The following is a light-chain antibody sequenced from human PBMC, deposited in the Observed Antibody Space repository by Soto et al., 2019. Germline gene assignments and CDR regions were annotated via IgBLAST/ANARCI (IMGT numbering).Light chain of an antibody. Sequence: DVVMTQSPLSLSVTLEQPASISCRSSQSLVYSDGNTYLNWFQQRPGQSPRRLIYNVSNRDSGVPDRFSGSGSGTDFTLEISRVEAEDVGVYYCMQGTHWYTFGQGTKLEIK. CDR1: QSLVYSDGNTY. CDR2: NVS. V-gene: IGKV2-30*01. CDR3: MQGTHWYT. J-gene: IGKJ2*01.